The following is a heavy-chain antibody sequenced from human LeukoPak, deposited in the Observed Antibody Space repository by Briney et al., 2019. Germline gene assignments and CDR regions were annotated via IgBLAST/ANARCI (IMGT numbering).Heavy chain of an antibody. CDR1: GGSLSSSSYY. Sequence: PSETLSLTCTVSGGSLSSSSYYWGWVRQPPGKGLEWLGSIYYSGITYYNPSLKSRVTISVDTSKNQFSLKLSSVTAADTAVYYCARQGNYYDSSGYSPQFDPWGQGTLVTVSS. D-gene: IGHD3-22*01. CDR2: IYYSGIT. J-gene: IGHJ5*02. CDR3: ARQGNYYDSSGYSPQFDP. V-gene: IGHV4-39*01.